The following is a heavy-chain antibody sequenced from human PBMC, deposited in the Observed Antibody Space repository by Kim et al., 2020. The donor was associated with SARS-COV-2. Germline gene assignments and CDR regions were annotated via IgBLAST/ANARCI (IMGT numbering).Heavy chain of an antibody. V-gene: IGHV3-23*01. J-gene: IGHJ4*02. CDR1: GFIFSNYG. CDR3: TKRGGGAVGYFDR. CDR2: ISSTGSTT. D-gene: IGHD3-16*01. Sequence: GGSLRLSCAASGFIFSNYGMTWVRQAPGKGLEWISAISSTGSTTYYADSVRGRFTISRDNSKNTLYLQMNGLKADDTAVYYCTKRGGGAVGYFDRWGPGTLITVSS.